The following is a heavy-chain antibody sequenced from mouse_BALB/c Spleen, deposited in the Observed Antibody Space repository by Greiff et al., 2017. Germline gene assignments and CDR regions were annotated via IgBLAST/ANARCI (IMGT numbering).Heavy chain of an antibody. Sequence: EVQLQESGPGLVKPSQSLSLTCTVTGYSITSDYAWNWIRQFPGNKLEWMGYISYSGSTSYNPSLKSRISITRDTSKNQFFLQLNSVTTEDTATYYCARASYGYAWFAYWGQGTLVTVSA. CDR3: ARASYGYAWFAY. D-gene: IGHD1-2*01. V-gene: IGHV3-2*02. J-gene: IGHJ3*01. CDR2: ISYSGST. CDR1: GYSITSDYA.